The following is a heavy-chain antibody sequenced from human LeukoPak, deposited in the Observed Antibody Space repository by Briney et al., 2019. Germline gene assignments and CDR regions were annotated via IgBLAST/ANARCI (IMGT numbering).Heavy chain of an antibody. CDR1: GYTFTDYY. CDR2: INPNSGVT. V-gene: IGHV1-2*02. CDR3: ARGGPTSGSGDFFQL. Sequence: GASVKVSCKASGYTFTDYYMHWVRQAPGQGPEWMGWINPNSGVTNYAQKFQGRVIMTSDTSISTAYIEVSGLTSDDTAVFYCARGGPTSGSGDFFQLWGQGALVSVSS. D-gene: IGHD2-15*01. J-gene: IGHJ1*01.